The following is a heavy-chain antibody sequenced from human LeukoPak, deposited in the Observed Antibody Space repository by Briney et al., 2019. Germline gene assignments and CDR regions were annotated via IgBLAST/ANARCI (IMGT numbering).Heavy chain of an antibody. Sequence: SETLSLTCTVSGVSISDYFWSWIRQPPGKGLEWIGYVYNSGNTNYNPSLKSRVTISVDTSKNQFSLKLSSVTAADTAVYYCARRGYYMDVWGKGITVTVSS. V-gene: IGHV4-59*01. CDR2: VYNSGNT. J-gene: IGHJ6*03. CDR1: GVSISDYF. CDR3: ARRGYYMDV.